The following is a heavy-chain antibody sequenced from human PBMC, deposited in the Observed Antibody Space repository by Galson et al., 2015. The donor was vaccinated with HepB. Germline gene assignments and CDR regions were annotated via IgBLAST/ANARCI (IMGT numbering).Heavy chain of an antibody. V-gene: IGHV3-7*03. J-gene: IGHJ3*02. Sequence: SLRLSCAASGFTFSSYWMSWVRQAPGKGLEWVANIKQDGSEKYYVDSVKGRFTISRDNAKNSLYLQMNSLRAEDTAVYYCARRCYGGNPAPDDAFDIWGQGTMVTVSS. D-gene: IGHD4-23*01. CDR2: IKQDGSEK. CDR1: GFTFSSYW. CDR3: ARRCYGGNPAPDDAFDI.